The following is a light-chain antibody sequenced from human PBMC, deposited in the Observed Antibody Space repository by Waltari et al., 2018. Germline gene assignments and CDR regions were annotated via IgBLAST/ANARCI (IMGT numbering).Light chain of an antibody. CDR3: QVWDANTDPGV. CDR2: YDS. CDR1: NIESNR. J-gene: IGLJ1*01. Sequence: SYVLTQPPSAAAAPGETASVTCGGNNIESNRVHWYQQKPGQAPVLVISYDSDRPSGIPERFSGSNSGDTATLTISRVEAGDEADYYCQVWDANTDPGVFGTGTEVTVL. V-gene: IGLV3-21*01.